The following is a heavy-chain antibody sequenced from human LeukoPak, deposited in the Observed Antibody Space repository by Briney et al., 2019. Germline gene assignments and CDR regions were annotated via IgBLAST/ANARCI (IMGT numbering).Heavy chain of an antibody. D-gene: IGHD3-22*01. CDR1: GFTFDDYG. CDR3: ARGGPETFYDSSGYSVDYFDY. J-gene: IGHJ4*02. Sequence: GGSLRLSCAASGFTFDDYGVSWVRQAPGKGLEWVSGINWNGGSTGYADSVKGRFTISRDNAKNSLYLQMNSLRAEDTALYYCARGGPETFYDSSGYSVDYFDYWGQGTLVTVSS. CDR2: INWNGGST. V-gene: IGHV3-20*04.